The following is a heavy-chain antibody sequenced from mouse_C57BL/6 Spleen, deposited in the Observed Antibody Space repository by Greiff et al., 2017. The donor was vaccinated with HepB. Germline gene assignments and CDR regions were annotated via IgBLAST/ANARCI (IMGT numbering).Heavy chain of an antibody. Sequence: DVMLVESGGDLVKPGGSLKLSCAASGFTFSSYGMSWVRQTPDKRLEWVATISSGGSYTYYPDSVKGRFTISRDNAKNTLYLQMSSLKSEDTAMYYCARQTTMVTTNFDVWGTGTTVTVSS. V-gene: IGHV5-6*02. D-gene: IGHD2-2*01. CDR2: ISSGGSYT. CDR1: GFTFSSYG. CDR3: ARQTTMVTTNFDV. J-gene: IGHJ1*03.